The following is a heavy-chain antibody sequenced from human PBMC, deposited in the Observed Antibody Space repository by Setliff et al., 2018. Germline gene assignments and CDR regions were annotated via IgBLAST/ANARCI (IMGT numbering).Heavy chain of an antibody. J-gene: IGHJ4*02. CDR1: GYTFTSHC. Sequence: GASVKVSCKASGYTFTSHCMHWVRQAPGLGLEWMGTINPSSGRTSYAQKFQGRVTMTRDTSTSTVYMDMSSLRSEDTAVYYCARGNYYDSSGYSVDYWGQGTLVTVSS. D-gene: IGHD3-22*01. CDR2: INPSSGRT. V-gene: IGHV1-46*01. CDR3: ARGNYYDSSGYSVDY.